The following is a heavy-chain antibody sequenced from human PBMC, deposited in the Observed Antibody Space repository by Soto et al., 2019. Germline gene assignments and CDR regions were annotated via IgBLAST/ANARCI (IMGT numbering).Heavy chain of an antibody. CDR3: ALGGGRNSLAYFDP. D-gene: IGHD3-16*01. J-gene: IGHJ5*02. CDR1: GYLLTTYA. V-gene: IGHV1-3*01. CDR2: INAGNGNT. Sequence: ASVKVSCMASGYLLTTYAIHWVRQAPGQTPEWMGWINAGNGNTKFTEKFHRRDTITTDRSASTAYMELASLSSEDTAVYYCALGGGRNSLAYFDPWSQGTLVTVSS.